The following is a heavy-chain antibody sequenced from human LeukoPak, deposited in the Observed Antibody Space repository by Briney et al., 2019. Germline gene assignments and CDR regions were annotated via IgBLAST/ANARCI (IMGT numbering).Heavy chain of an antibody. D-gene: IGHD3-10*01. CDR1: GFSLSTPRVG. CDR2: IFSNDEK. Sequence: SGPVLVKPTETLTLTCTVSGFSLSTPRVGVSWIRQPPGKALEWLAHIFSNDEKSYSTSLKNKLTISKDTSKSQVVLTMTNMDPVDTVAYYCARQTYYYGSGYVYYFDYWGQGALVTVSS. V-gene: IGHV2-26*01. J-gene: IGHJ4*02. CDR3: ARQTYYYGSGYVYYFDY.